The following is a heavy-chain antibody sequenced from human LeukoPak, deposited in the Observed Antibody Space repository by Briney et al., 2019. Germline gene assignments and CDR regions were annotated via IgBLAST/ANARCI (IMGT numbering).Heavy chain of an antibody. D-gene: IGHD3-9*01. J-gene: IGHJ4*02. Sequence: GGSLRLSCAASEFTFSSYVMHWVRQAPGKGLVWVARLSSDESFTSYADSVKGRFTISRDNAKNTLYLQMNSLRAEDTAVYYCARDLNWLLFDYWGQGTLVTVSS. CDR3: ARDLNWLLFDY. CDR1: EFTFSSYV. CDR2: LSSDESFT. V-gene: IGHV3-74*01.